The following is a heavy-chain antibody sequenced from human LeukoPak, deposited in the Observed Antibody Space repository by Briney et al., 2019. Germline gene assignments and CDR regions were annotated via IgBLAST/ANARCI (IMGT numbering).Heavy chain of an antibody. J-gene: IGHJ6*04. CDR3: AELGITMIGGV. V-gene: IGHV3-66*01. D-gene: IGHD3-10*02. CDR2: IYSSGTT. CDR1: GFTVSSNY. Sequence: AGGSLRLSCVASGFTVSSNYMTWVRQAPGKGLEWVSVIYSSGTTYYADSVKGRFTISRDNSKNTLYLQMNSLRAEDTAVYYCAELGITMIGGVWGKGTTVTISS.